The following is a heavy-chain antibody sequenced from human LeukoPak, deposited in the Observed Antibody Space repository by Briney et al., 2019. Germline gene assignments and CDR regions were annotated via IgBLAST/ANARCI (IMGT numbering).Heavy chain of an antibody. CDR1: GFSFSTSG. V-gene: IGHV3-30*02. Sequence: PGGPLRLSCAPSGFSFSTSGMHWVRQAPGKGLEWVGFLQNDGSEKYFADSVKGRFTISRDNSKNTLYLQMNSLRAEDTAVYYCARESSRIAIGTLDFWGQGTLVTVSS. CDR2: LQNDGSEK. D-gene: IGHD6-13*01. CDR3: ARESSRIAIGTLDF. J-gene: IGHJ4*02.